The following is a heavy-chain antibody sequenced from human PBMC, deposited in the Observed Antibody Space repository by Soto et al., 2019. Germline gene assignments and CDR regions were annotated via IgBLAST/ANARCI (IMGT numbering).Heavy chain of an antibody. D-gene: IGHD6-19*01. CDR1: GFTFISSF. Sequence: GSLRLSCVASGFTFISSFMGWIRQAPGKGLEWVANINQDGGVTYYVDSVEGRFTISRDNTKDSLYLQMNSLRGEDTAIYYCARYYRGSGRYFFDYWGQGTPVTVSS. V-gene: IGHV3-7*03. J-gene: IGHJ4*02. CDR3: ARYYRGSGRYFFDY. CDR2: INQDGGVT.